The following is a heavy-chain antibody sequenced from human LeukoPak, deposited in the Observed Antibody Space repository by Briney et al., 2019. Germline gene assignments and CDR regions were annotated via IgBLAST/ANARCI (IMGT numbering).Heavy chain of an antibody. V-gene: IGHV3-13*01. D-gene: IGHD1-7*01. Sequence: GGSLRLSCAASGFTFSSNDMHWVRQATGKGLEWVSAIGAAGDTYYPGSVKGRFTISRENAKNSLHLQMNSLRAGDTAVYYCARGKGGNWNYAIFNYWGQGTLVTVSS. CDR3: ARGKGGNWNYAIFNY. CDR1: GFTFSSND. J-gene: IGHJ4*01. CDR2: IGAAGDT.